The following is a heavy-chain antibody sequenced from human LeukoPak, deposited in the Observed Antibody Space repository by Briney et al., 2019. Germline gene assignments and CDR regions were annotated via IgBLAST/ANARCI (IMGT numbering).Heavy chain of an antibody. V-gene: IGHV3-15*01. CDR3: TTELDIRPNHY. Sequence: GGSLRLSCEASGFTFKNAWMIWVRQAPGKGPEWVGRIKRKSDGGTTDYAAPVKGSFTISRDDSKNTLYLQMNSLKSEDTAVYYCTTELDIRPNHYWGQGTLVTVSS. CDR2: IKRKSDGGTT. J-gene: IGHJ4*02. D-gene: IGHD3-22*01. CDR1: GFTFKNAW.